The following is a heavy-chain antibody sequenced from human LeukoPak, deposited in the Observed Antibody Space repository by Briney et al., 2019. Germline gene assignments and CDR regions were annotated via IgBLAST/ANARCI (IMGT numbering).Heavy chain of an antibody. D-gene: IGHD6-19*01. Sequence: GGSLRLSCAASGFTFSSYAISWVRQAPGKGLEWVSAISGSGGSTYYADSVKGRFTISRDNSKNTLYLQINSLRAEDTAVYYCAKGLWRPSGLALYNWFDPWGQGTLVTVSS. CDR3: AKGLWRPSGLALYNWFDP. CDR2: ISGSGGST. CDR1: GFTFSSYA. V-gene: IGHV3-23*01. J-gene: IGHJ5*02.